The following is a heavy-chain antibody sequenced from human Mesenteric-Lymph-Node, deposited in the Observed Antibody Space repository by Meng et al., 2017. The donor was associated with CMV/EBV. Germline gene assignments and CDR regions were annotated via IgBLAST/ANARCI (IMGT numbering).Heavy chain of an antibody. J-gene: IGHJ5*02. CDR2: IIPILGIA. D-gene: IGHD6-13*01. CDR3: AGGIAAAGSRWFDP. Sequence: QVQLVQSGAEVKKPGSSVKVSCKASGGTFSSYTISWVRQAPGQGLEWMGRIIPILGIANYAQKFQGRVTITADKSTSTAYMELNSLRSEDTAVYYCAGGIAAAGSRWFDPWGQGTLVTVSS. CDR1: GGTFSSYT. V-gene: IGHV1-69*02.